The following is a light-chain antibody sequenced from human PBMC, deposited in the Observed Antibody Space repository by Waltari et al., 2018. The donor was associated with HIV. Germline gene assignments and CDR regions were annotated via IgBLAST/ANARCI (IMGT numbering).Light chain of an antibody. Sequence: QTALTPEPSVSVYPGGTVPVALVLASGSVAPTYFARWYRKTPGQPPRTLIYNPSGRSSGVPDRFSGSILGNKAALPITGAQADDDGDCDCVLSLAGGLKAFGGGTRLTVL. CDR1: SGSVAPTYF. V-gene: IGLV8-61*01. J-gene: IGLJ2*01. CDR2: NPS. CDR3: VLSLAGGLKA.